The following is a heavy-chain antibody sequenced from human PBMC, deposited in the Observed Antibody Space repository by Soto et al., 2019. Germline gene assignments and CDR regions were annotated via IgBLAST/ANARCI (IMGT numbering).Heavy chain of an antibody. D-gene: IGHD3-3*01. CDR1: GFTVTNAW. V-gene: IGHV3-15*01. CDR3: TPGPSGWRAPGG. CDR2: IKGKTEGGTT. J-gene: IGHJ1*01. Sequence: EVQLVESGGGLVKPGGSLRLSCAASGFTVTNAWMSWVRQAPGKGLEWVGRIKGKTEGGTTEYAAPVRGRFTRSRDHSRNTLYLQMNSLKTETPAVYYCTPGPSGWRAPGGWGQGTLVTVSS.